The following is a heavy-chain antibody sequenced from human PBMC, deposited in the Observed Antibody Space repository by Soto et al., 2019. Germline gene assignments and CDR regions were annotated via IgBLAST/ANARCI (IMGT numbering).Heavy chain of an antibody. V-gene: IGHV3-21*01. D-gene: IGHD3-22*01. J-gene: IGHJ6*02. CDR1: GFTFSSYS. Sequence: GGSLSLSCAASGFTFSSYSMNWVRQAPGKGLEWVSSISISSYIYYADSVKGRFTISRDNAKNSLYLQMNSLRAEDTAVYYCARVTTQGYGMDVWGQGTTVTVSS. CDR2: ISISSYI. CDR3: ARVTTQGYGMDV.